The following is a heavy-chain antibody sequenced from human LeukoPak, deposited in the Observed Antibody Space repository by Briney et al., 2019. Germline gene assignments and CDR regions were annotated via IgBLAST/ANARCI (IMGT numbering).Heavy chain of an antibody. CDR3: ARVYSSGYSLDY. CDR1: GGSISSYY. D-gene: IGHD3-22*01. Sequence: LSLTCTVSGGSISSYYWSWIRQPPGKGLEWVSYITRSSNTIHYADSVKGRFTVSRDNAKNSLSLQMNSLRAEDTAVYYCARVYSSGYSLDYWGQGTLVTVSS. CDR2: ITRSSNTI. J-gene: IGHJ4*02. V-gene: IGHV3-11*04.